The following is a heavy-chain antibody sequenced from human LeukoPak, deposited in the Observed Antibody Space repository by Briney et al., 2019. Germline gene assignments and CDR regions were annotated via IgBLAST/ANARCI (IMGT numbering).Heavy chain of an antibody. J-gene: IGHJ4*02. D-gene: IGHD3-3*01. Sequence: GGSLRLSCAASGFTFSSYGMHWVRQAPGKGLEWVAVISYDGSNKYYADSVKGRFTISRDNSKNTLYLQMNSLRAEDTAVYYCAKGRLRFLEWLLESYFDYWGQGTLVTVSS. CDR3: AKGRLRFLEWLLESYFDY. CDR1: GFTFSSYG. CDR2: ISYDGSNK. V-gene: IGHV3-30*18.